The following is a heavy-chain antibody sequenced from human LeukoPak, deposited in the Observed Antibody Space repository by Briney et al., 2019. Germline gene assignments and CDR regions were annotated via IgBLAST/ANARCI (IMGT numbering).Heavy chain of an antibody. CDR2: ISDSGGST. J-gene: IGHJ4*02. Sequence: GGSLRLSCAASGFTVSRNYMSWVRQAPGKGLEWVSTISDSGGSTYYADSVKGRFTISRDNSRNTLYLQMNSLRAEDTAIYYCATGAYFDHWGQGTLVTVSS. CDR3: ATGAYFDH. CDR1: GFTVSRNY. V-gene: IGHV3-23*01.